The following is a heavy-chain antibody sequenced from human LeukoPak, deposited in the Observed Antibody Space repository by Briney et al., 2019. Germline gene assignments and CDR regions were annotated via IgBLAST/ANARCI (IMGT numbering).Heavy chain of an antibody. J-gene: IGHJ6*02. CDR2: ISYDGSNK. V-gene: IGHV3-30*18. D-gene: IGHD3-22*01. CDR1: GFTFSSYG. Sequence: PGGSLRLSCAASGFTFSSYGMHWVRQAPGKGLEWVAVISYDGSNKYYADSVKGRFTISRDNSKNTLYLQMNSLRAEDTAVYYCAKDLRTSRLYYYYGMDVWGQGTTVTVSS. CDR3: AKDLRTSRLYYYYGMDV.